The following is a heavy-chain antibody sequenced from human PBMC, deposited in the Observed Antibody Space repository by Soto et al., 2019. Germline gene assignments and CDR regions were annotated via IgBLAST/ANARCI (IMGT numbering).Heavy chain of an antibody. V-gene: IGHV3-23*01. CDR1: GFTFSNYA. CDR3: AKDLTSMVRVVLPSP. CDR2: ISGSGVIK. Sequence: EVQLLQSGGGWVQPGGSLRLSCAASGFTFSNYAMAWVRQAPGKGLEWVSSISGSGVIKYYADSVQGRFTISRDNSNNTLSVQMNSLRVEDTAIYYCAKDLTSMVRVVLPSPWDQGILVTVSS. J-gene: IGHJ5*02. D-gene: IGHD3-10*01.